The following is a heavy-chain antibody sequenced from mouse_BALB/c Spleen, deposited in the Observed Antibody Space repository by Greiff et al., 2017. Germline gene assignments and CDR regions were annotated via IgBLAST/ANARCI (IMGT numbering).Heavy chain of an antibody. CDR1: GFSLTSYG. J-gene: IGHJ4*01. CDR2: ICSGGST. CDR3: ARRLRSAMDY. Sequence: VKLVESGPGLVQPSQSLSITCTVSGFSLTSYGVHWVRQSPGKGLEWLGVICSGGSTDYNAAFISRLSISKDNSKSQVFFKMNSLQANDTAIYYCARRLRSAMDYWGQGTSVTVSS. V-gene: IGHV2-2*02. D-gene: IGHD1-1*01.